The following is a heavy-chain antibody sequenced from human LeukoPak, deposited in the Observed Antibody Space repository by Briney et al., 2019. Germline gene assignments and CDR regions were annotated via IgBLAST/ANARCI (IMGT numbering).Heavy chain of an antibody. CDR2: IIPIFGTA. V-gene: IGHV1-69*13. D-gene: IGHD4-17*01. Sequence: ASVKVSCKASGYTFTSYGISWVRQAPGQGLEWMGGIIPIFGTANYAQKFQGRVTITADESTSTAYMELSSLRSEDTAVYYCATHGDYGVSFDYWGQGTLVTVSS. CDR1: GYTFTSYG. CDR3: ATHGDYGVSFDY. J-gene: IGHJ4*02.